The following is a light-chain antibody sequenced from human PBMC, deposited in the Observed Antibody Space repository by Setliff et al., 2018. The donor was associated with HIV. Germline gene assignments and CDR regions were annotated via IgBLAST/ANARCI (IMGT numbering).Light chain of an antibody. CDR1: SSDVGGYNL. Sequence: QSALSQPASVSGSPGQSITISCTGTSSDVGGYNLVSWYQQHPGKAPKLMIYEVSRRPSGVSNRFSGSKSGNTASLTISGLQAEDEADYYCCTYAGDSTYVFGPGTQLTVL. J-gene: IGLJ1*01. V-gene: IGLV2-23*02. CDR3: CTYAGDSTYV. CDR2: EVS.